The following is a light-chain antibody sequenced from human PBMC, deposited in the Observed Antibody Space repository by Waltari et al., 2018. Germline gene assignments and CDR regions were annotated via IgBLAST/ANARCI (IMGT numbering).Light chain of an antibody. J-gene: IGKJ2*01. V-gene: IGKV3-20*01. Sequence: EIVLTQSPGTLSLSPGERATLSCRASQSVSSSYLAWYQQKPGQAPRLRIDGASSRATGIPDRFSGSGSGTDFTLTISRLEPEEFAVYYCQQYGSSPPMYTFGQGTKLEIK. CDR3: QQYGSSPPMYT. CDR2: GAS. CDR1: QSVSSSY.